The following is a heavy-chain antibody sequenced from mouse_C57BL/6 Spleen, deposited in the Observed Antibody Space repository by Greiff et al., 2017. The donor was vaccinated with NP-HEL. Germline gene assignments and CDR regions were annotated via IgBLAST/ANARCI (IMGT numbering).Heavy chain of an antibody. Sequence: QVQLQQSGAELVRPGASVTLSCKASGYTFTDYEMHWVKQTPVHGLEWIGAIDPETGGTAYNQKFKGKAILTADKSSSTAYMELRSLTSEDSAVYYCTSYYDGTQYYIDYWGQGTTLTVSS. J-gene: IGHJ2*01. CDR1: GYTFTDYE. CDR2: IDPETGGT. V-gene: IGHV1-15*01. CDR3: TSYYDGTQYYIDY. D-gene: IGHD1-1*01.